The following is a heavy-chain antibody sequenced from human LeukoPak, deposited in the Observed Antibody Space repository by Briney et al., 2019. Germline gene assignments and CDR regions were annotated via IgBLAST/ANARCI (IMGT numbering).Heavy chain of an antibody. D-gene: IGHD6-19*01. Sequence: GGSLRLSCAASGFSFSSYWMSWVRQAPGKGLEWVANIQSDGSVQQYVDSVKGRLPTSRDNAKNSLYLQMNSLRAEDTAVYYCARIPRGSGWSFLDFWGQGTLVTVTS. CDR1: GFSFSSYW. J-gene: IGHJ4*02. CDR3: ARIPRGSGWSFLDF. CDR2: IQSDGSVQ. V-gene: IGHV3-7*01.